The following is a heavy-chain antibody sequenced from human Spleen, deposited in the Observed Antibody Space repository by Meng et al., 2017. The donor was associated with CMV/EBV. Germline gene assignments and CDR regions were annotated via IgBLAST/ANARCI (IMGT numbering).Heavy chain of an antibody. Sequence: SETLSLTCTVSGGSISSSSYYWGWIRQPPGKGLEWMGSIYYSGSTYYNPSLKSRVTISVDTSKNQFSLKLSSVTAADTAIYYCARDIGGWNYGRAFDYWGQGTLVTVSS. CDR1: GGSISSSSYY. CDR2: IYYSGST. J-gene: IGHJ4*02. CDR3: ARDIGGWNYGRAFDY. V-gene: IGHV4-39*07. D-gene: IGHD1-7*01.